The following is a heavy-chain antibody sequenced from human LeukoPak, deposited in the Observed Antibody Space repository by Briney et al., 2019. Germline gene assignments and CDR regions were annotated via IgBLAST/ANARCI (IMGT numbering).Heavy chain of an antibody. CDR3: AREGVMGATIAPGVGYFDP. CDR1: GGSISNSNW. CDR2: IYHSGST. V-gene: IGHV4-4*02. Sequence: PSGTLSLTYAVSGGSISNSNWWSWVRQPPGKGLEWIGEIYHSGSTNYNPSLKSRVTISLDKSKNHFSLKLSSVTAADTAVYYCAREGVMGATIAPGVGYFDPWGQGTLVTVSS. D-gene: IGHD6-13*01. J-gene: IGHJ5*02.